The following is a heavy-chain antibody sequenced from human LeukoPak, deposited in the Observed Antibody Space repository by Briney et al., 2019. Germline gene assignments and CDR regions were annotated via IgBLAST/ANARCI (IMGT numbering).Heavy chain of an antibody. CDR3: ARGAHQDIVVVPAAEQDY. Sequence: ASVKVSCKASGYTFTSYDINWVRQATGQGLEWMGWMNPNSGNTGYAQKFQGGVTMTRNTSISTAYMELSSLRSEDTAVYYCARGAHQDIVVVPAAEQDYWGQGTLVTVSS. V-gene: IGHV1-8*01. J-gene: IGHJ4*02. D-gene: IGHD2-2*01. CDR2: MNPNSGNT. CDR1: GYTFTSYD.